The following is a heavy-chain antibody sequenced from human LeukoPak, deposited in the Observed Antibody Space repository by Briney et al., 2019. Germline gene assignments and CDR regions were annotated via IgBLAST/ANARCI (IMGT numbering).Heavy chain of an antibody. V-gene: IGHV4-59*08. J-gene: IGHJ2*01. CDR1: DDSICSFY. D-gene: IGHD3-10*01. CDR2: IHSVGYT. Sequence: SETLSLTCTVSDDSICSFYWGWIRQPPGKGLEWIAYIHSVGYTNYNPSLKSRVSMSIDTSKKQFSLKVTSVTATDTAIYYCARHITDSGSAFDLWGRGTLVTVSS. CDR3: ARHITDSGSAFDL.